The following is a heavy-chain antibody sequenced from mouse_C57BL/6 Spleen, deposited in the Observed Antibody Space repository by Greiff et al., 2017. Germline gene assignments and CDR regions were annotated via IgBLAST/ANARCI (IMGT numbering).Heavy chain of an antibody. CDR2: INPGSGGT. CDR1: GYAFTNYL. J-gene: IGHJ2*01. V-gene: IGHV1-54*01. D-gene: IGHD4-1*01. CDR3: VLTGTRGYFDY. Sequence: QVQLQQSGAELVRPGTSVKVSCKASGYAFTNYLIEWVKQRPGQGLEWIGVINPGSGGTNYNEKFKGKATLTADKSSSTAYMQLSSLTSEDSAVYFCVLTGTRGYFDYWGQGTTLTVSS.